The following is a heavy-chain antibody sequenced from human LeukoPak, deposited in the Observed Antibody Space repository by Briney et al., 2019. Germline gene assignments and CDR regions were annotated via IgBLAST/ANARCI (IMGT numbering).Heavy chain of an antibody. D-gene: IGHD1-1*01. Sequence: PSQTLSLTRTVSVGSISSYYWSWIRQPPGKGLEGIGYIYYSGSTNYNPSLQSRVTISVDTSKNHFSLKLSSVSAADTAVHYCARVQGSWNDTDWYFDLWGRGTLVTVSS. J-gene: IGHJ2*01. CDR1: VGSISSYY. CDR2: IYYSGST. CDR3: ARVQGSWNDTDWYFDL. V-gene: IGHV4-59*01.